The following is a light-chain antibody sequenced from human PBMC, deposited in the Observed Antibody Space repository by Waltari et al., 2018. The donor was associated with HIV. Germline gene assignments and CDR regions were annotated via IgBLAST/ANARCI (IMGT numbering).Light chain of an antibody. J-gene: IGLJ2*01. CDR3: QSYDSSLGACV. CDR2: GVS. Sequence: SVLTQPPSVSGAPGQRVSISCTGSSSNIGEGYDVHWYQELPGTAPKLLICGVSIRLTGVRIRVSGSKSGTSASLAITGLQFEDEADYYCQSYDSSLGACVFGGGTKLTVL. V-gene: IGLV1-40*01. CDR1: SSNIGEGYD.